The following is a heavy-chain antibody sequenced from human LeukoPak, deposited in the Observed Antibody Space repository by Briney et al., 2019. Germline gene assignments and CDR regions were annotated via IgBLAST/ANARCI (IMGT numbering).Heavy chain of an antibody. D-gene: IGHD3-16*01. Sequence: AGRSLRLSCAASGFTFSSYAMHWVRQAPGKGLEWVAVISYDGSNKYYADSVKGRFTISRDNSKNTLYLQMNSLRAEDTAVYYCARAHLGELPNRSLGISYWGQGTLVTVSS. V-gene: IGHV3-30*04. J-gene: IGHJ4*02. CDR1: GFTFSSYA. CDR3: ARAHLGELPNRSLGISY. CDR2: ISYDGSNK.